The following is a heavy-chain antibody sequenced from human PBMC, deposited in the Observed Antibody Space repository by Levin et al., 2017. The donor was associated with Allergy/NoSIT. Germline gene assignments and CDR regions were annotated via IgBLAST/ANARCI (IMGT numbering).Heavy chain of an antibody. J-gene: IGHJ5*02. V-gene: IGHV1-69*13. CDR3: ARALRDGNPTDFWSGYYWNNWFDP. D-gene: IGHD3-3*01. CDR2: IIPIFGTA. CDR1: GGTFSSYA. Sequence: SVKVSCKASGGTFSSYAISWVRQAPGQGLEWMGGIIPIFGTANYAQKFQGRVTITADESTSTAYMELSSLRSEDTAVYYCARALRDGNPTDFWSGYYWNNWFDPWGQGTLVTVSS.